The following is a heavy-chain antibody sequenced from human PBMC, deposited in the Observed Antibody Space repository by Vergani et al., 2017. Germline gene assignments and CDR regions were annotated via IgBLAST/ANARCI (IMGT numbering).Heavy chain of an antibody. J-gene: IGHJ4*02. CDR3: ARRSGIVXDMFSGTQYFFDF. V-gene: IGHV4-38-2*01. Sequence: QVQLQESGPGLVKPSETLALTCAVSGFSIDNGYYWDWIRQPPGKVLDWIGSIYRTGRTHFNPSLKSRVTISVDTSNNHFSLRLNSLTAADTAVYYCARRSGIVXDMFSGTQYFFDFWGQETLVTVSS. CDR1: GFSIDNGYY. CDR2: IYRTGRT. D-gene: IGHD3-9*01.